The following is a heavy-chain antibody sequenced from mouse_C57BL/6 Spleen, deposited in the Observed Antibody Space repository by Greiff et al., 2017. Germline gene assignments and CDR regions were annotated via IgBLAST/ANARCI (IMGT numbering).Heavy chain of an antibody. CDR2: ISSGGDYI. Sequence: EVMLVESGEGLVKPGGSLKLSCAASGFTFSSYAMSWVRQTPEKRLELVAYISSGGDYIYYADTVKGRFTISRDNARNTLYLQMSSLKSEDTAMYYCTRVYYDYDGAMDYWGQGTSVTVSS. CDR1: GFTFSSYA. CDR3: TRVYYDYDGAMDY. D-gene: IGHD2-4*01. V-gene: IGHV5-9-1*02. J-gene: IGHJ4*01.